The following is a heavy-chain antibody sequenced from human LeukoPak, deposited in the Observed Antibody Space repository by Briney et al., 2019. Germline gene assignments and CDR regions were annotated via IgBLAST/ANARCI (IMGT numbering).Heavy chain of an antibody. V-gene: IGHV3-21*01. D-gene: IGHD3-22*01. CDR2: ISSSSYI. Sequence: GGSLRLSCAASGFTFSSYSMNWVRQAPGKGLEWVSSISSSSYIYYADSVKGRFTISRDNAKNSLYLQMNSLRAEDTAVYYRARGDYYDSSGYGYWGQGTLVTVSS. CDR3: ARGDYYDSSGYGY. J-gene: IGHJ4*02. CDR1: GFTFSSYS.